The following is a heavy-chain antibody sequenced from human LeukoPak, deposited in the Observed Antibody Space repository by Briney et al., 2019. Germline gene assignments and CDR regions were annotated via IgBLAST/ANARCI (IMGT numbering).Heavy chain of an antibody. D-gene: IGHD4-17*01. Sequence: PSETLSLTCTVSGGSISSSSYYWGWIRQPPGKGLEWIGSVYYSGSTYYNPSLKSRVTISVDTSKNQFSLKLSSVTAADTAVYYCARHDYGDYGRPMWGPGTLVTVSS. J-gene: IGHJ4*02. CDR2: VYYSGST. CDR3: ARHDYGDYGRPM. CDR1: GGSISSSSYY. V-gene: IGHV4-39*01.